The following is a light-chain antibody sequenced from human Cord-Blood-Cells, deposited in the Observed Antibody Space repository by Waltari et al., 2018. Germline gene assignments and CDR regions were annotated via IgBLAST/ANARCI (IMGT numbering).Light chain of an antibody. V-gene: IGKV1-39*01. CDR2: AAS. Sequence: DIQMTESPSSLSASVGDRVPITCRACQSISRYLNWYQQKPGKAPNLLIDAASSVQSGVPSRFSGRGSETDFTLTISSLQPGDVATYYRQQSYRTPRTFGQGTKVEIK. CDR3: QQSYRTPRT. J-gene: IGKJ1*01. CDR1: QSISRY.